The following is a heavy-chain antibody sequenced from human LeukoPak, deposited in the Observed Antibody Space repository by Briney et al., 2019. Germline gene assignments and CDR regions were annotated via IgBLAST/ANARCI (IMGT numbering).Heavy chain of an antibody. J-gene: IGHJ3*02. Sequence: GGSLRLSCAASGLTVRTNSMGWVRQAPGKGLEWVGRIKSKTDGGTTDYAAPVKGRFTISRDDSKNTLYLQMNSLKTEDAAVYYCTTRIAVDAFNIWGQGTMVTVSS. CDR1: GLTVRTNS. V-gene: IGHV3-15*01. CDR3: TTRIAVDAFNI. CDR2: IKSKTDGGTT. D-gene: IGHD6-19*01.